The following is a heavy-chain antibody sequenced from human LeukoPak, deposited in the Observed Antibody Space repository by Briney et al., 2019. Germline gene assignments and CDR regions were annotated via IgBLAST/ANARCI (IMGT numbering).Heavy chain of an antibody. D-gene: IGHD3-9*01. CDR2: IYYSGST. V-gene: IGHV4-39*01. CDR1: GGSISSSSYY. Sequence: PSETLSLTCTVSGGSISSSSYYWGWIRQPPGKGLEWIGSIYYSGSTYYNPSLKSRVTISVDTSKNQFSLKLSSVTAADTAVYYCARMPGRYFDWFSNDDAFDIWGQGTMVTVSS. CDR3: ARMPGRYFDWFSNDDAFDI. J-gene: IGHJ3*02.